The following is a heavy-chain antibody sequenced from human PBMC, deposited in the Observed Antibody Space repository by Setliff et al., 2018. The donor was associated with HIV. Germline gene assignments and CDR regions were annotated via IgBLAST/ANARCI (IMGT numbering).Heavy chain of an antibody. Sequence: PSETLSLTCTVSGGSISSSSYYWGWIRQPPGKGLQWIGYIYYSGSTKHNPSLKSRVTISLDTSKNQFSLKLSSVTAADTAVYYCANTKGVPGLFDYWGQGILVTVSS. J-gene: IGHJ4*01. D-gene: IGHD2-8*01. CDR3: ANTKGVPGLFDY. V-gene: IGHV4-61*05. CDR2: IYYSGST. CDR1: GGSISSSSYY.